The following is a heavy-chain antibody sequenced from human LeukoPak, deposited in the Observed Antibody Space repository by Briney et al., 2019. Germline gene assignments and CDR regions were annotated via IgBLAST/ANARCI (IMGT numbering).Heavy chain of an antibody. CDR2: IYYSGST. CDR1: GGSISSYY. D-gene: IGHD6-13*01. CDR3: ARSRGRQQPPWFDP. J-gene: IGHJ5*02. Sequence: SETLSLTCTVSGGSISSYYWSWIRQPPGKGLEWIGSIYYSGSTYYNPSLKSRVTISVDTSKNQFSLKLRSVTAADTAVYYCARSRGRQQPPWFDPWGQGTLVTVSS. V-gene: IGHV4-59*12.